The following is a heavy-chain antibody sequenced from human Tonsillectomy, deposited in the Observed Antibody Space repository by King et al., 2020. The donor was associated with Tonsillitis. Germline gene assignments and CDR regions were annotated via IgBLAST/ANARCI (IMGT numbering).Heavy chain of an antibody. D-gene: IGHD1-26*01. CDR1: GFAFSSYA. Sequence: VQLVESGGAWVQPGGSLRLSCAASGFAFSSYAMSWVRQAPGQGPEGVSAITDSGSKTYYADSVVGRRTISRDNSKNTLYLQRNSRRAEDTAIYYCARGSWGVGPYYGMDVWGRGTTVTVSS. CDR2: ITDSGSKT. CDR3: ARGSWGVGPYYGMDV. V-gene: IGHV3-23*04. J-gene: IGHJ6*02.